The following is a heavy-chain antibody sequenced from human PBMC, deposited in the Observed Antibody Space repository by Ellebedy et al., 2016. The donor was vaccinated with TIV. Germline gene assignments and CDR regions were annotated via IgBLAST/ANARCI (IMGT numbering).Heavy chain of an antibody. V-gene: IGHV1-2*02. CDR2: INPHIGDT. J-gene: IGHJ6*02. CDR1: GYIFISYN. Sequence: ASVKVSXXASGYIFISYNLNWVRQAPGQGLEWMAWINPHIGDTNYAQKFQGRITMTRDTSINTAYMELSRLRSDDTAIYYCAREVLVRGYGMDVWGQGTTVTVSS. CDR3: AREVLVRGYGMDV. D-gene: IGHD3-10*02.